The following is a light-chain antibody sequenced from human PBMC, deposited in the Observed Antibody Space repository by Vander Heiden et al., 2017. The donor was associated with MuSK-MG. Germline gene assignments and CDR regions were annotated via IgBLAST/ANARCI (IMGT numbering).Light chain of an antibody. Sequence: EIVLTQSPATLSVSPGERATLSCRASQSIGSNLVWYLQKPGQAPRLLIYDASSRAAGIPARFSGSGSGTEFTLTISSLQSEDFALYYCQQDNSRPTTFGQGTKVEIK. CDR3: QQDNSRPTT. J-gene: IGKJ1*01. CDR2: DAS. CDR1: QSIGSN. V-gene: IGKV3-15*01.